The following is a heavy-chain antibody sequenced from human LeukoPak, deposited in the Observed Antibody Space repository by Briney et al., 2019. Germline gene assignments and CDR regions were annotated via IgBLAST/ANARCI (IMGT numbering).Heavy chain of an antibody. CDR2: IYYGGST. CDR3: ARQCSSTSCYSY. V-gene: IGHV4-39*01. J-gene: IGHJ4*02. CDR1: GGSISSYS. Sequence: PSETLSLTCTVSGGSISSYSWSWIRQPPGKGLEWIGNIYYGGSTFYNPSLKSRVTISLDTSKNQFSLKLSSVTAADTAAYFCARQCSSTSCYSYWGQGTLVTVSS. D-gene: IGHD2-2*01.